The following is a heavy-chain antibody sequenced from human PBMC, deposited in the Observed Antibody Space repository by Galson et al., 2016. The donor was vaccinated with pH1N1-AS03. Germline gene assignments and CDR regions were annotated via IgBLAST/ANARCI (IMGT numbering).Heavy chain of an antibody. CDR3: AREPSWELGNYFDY. J-gene: IGHJ4*02. CDR2: IYGGGDT. D-gene: IGHD4-23*01. V-gene: IGHV3-53*01. CDR1: GFTINNNY. Sequence: SLRLSCAASGFTINNNYMSWVRQAPGKGLEWVSVIYGGGDTFYADSVKGRFTISRDNSKNTVYLQMNSLRVEDTAVYYGAREPSWELGNYFDYWGQGTLVTVSS.